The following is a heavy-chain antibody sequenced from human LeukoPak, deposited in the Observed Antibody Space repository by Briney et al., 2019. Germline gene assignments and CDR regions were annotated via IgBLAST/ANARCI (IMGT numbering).Heavy chain of an antibody. J-gene: IGHJ4*02. D-gene: IGHD6-13*01. CDR3: ARAHTTSWYMDY. CDR1: GGSISSYY. Sequence: SETLSLTCTVSGGSISSYYWSWIRQPPGKGLEWIWYMYYSGSTNYNPSLKSRVTISLDTSNNQFSLKLTSVTAADTAVYYCARAHTTSWYMDYWGQGTLVTVSS. CDR2: MYYSGST. V-gene: IGHV4-59*01.